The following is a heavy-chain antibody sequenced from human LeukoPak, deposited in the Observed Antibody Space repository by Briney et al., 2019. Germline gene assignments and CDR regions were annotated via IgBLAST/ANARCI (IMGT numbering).Heavy chain of an antibody. CDR2: ITISSSYI. CDR3: ARGHSIFGVVIIRSFFDY. Sequence: GGSLRLSCAASGFTFSSYSMNWVRLAPEKGLECVSSITISSSYIYYADSVKGRFTISRDNAKNTLYLQMNSLRAEDTAVYYCARGHSIFGVVIIRSFFDYWGQGTLVTVSS. D-gene: IGHD3-3*01. CDR1: GFTFSSYS. V-gene: IGHV3-21*01. J-gene: IGHJ4*02.